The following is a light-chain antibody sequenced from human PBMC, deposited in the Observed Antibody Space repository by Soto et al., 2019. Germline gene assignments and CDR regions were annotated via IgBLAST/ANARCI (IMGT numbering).Light chain of an antibody. CDR1: QTISSW. Sequence: DIQVNQYPVTLSGSVGDRVTITCRASQTISSWLAWYQQKPGKAPNLLIYHASSLQSGVPSRFSGSGSGTEFTLTISSLQPDDFATYYCQQYNIYSWTFGQGTKVDIK. J-gene: IGKJ1*01. V-gene: IGKV1-5*01. CDR2: HAS. CDR3: QQYNIYSWT.